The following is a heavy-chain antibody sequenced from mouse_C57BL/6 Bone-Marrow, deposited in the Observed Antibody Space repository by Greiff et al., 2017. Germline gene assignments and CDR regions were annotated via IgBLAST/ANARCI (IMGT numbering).Heavy chain of an antibody. Sequence: DVMLVESGGGLVKPGGSLKLSCAASGFTFSSYAMSWVRQTPEKRLEWVATISDGGSYTYYPDNVKGRFTISRDNAKNNLYLQMSHLKSEDTAMYYCARDRIYYDYDDPAWFAYWGQGTLVTVSA. D-gene: IGHD2-4*01. J-gene: IGHJ3*01. CDR1: GFTFSSYA. CDR3: ARDRIYYDYDDPAWFAY. CDR2: ISDGGSYT. V-gene: IGHV5-4*01.